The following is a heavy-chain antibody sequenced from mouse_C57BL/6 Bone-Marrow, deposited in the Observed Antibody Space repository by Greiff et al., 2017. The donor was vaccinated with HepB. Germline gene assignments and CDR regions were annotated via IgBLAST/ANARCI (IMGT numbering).Heavy chain of an antibody. J-gene: IGHJ2*01. V-gene: IGHV1-42*01. CDR3: AKYGGSCYDDYFVY. CDR1: GYSFTGYY. D-gene: IGHD1-1*01. Sequence: EVQLQQSGPELVKPGASVKISCKASGYSFTGYYMNWVKQSPEKSLEWIGEINPSTGGTTYNQKFKAKATLTVDKSSSTAYMQLESLTSEDSAVYYGAKYGGSCYDDYFVYGGRGTTITVSS. CDR2: INPSTGGT.